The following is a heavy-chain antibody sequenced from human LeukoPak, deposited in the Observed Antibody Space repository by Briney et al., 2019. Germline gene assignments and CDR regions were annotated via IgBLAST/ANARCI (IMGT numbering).Heavy chain of an antibody. Sequence: ASVKVSCKASGYTFTGYYMHCVRQAPGQGLEWMGWINPNSGGTNYAQKFQGGVTMTRDTSISTAYMELSRLRSDDTAVYYCARVLWFGERGYFDYWGQGTLVTVSS. D-gene: IGHD3-10*01. J-gene: IGHJ4*02. V-gene: IGHV1-2*02. CDR1: GYTFTGYY. CDR3: ARVLWFGERGYFDY. CDR2: INPNSGGT.